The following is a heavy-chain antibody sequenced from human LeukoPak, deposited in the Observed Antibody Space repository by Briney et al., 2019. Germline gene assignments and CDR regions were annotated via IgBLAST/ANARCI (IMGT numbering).Heavy chain of an antibody. J-gene: IGHJ5*02. CDR1: GFTFSSYA. Sequence: RTGGSLRLSCAASGFTFSSYAMSWVRQAPGKGLEWVSAISGSGGSTSYADSVKGRFTISRDNAKNTLYLQMNSLRAEDTAVYYCARESWDSSGWYFFDPWGQGTLVTVSS. CDR2: ISGSGGST. D-gene: IGHD6-19*01. CDR3: ARESWDSSGWYFFDP. V-gene: IGHV3-23*01.